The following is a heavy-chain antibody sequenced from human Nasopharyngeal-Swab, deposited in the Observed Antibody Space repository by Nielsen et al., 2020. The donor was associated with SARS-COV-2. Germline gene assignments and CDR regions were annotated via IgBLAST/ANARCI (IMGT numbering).Heavy chain of an antibody. V-gene: IGHV3-21*01. J-gene: IGHJ4*02. D-gene: IGHD6-6*01. CDR1: GFTFSSYS. Sequence: ESLKISCAASGFTFSSYSMNWVRQAPGKGLEWVSSISSSSSYIYYADSVKGRFTISRDNAKNSLYLQMNSLRAEDTAVYYCARSLRGSSLHYWGQGTLVTVPS. CDR2: ISSSSSYI. CDR3: ARSLRGSSLHY.